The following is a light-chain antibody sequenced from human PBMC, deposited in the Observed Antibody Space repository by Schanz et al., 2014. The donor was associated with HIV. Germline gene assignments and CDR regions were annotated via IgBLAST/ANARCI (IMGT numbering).Light chain of an antibody. CDR3: QQPNSYPLT. Sequence: IQLTQSPSSLSASVGDRVTITCRASQGISSYLAWYQQKPGKAPKVLIYAASTLQSGVPSRFSGSGSGTEFTLTISSLQPEDFATYYCQQPNSYPLTFGGGTKVEIK. V-gene: IGKV1-9*01. J-gene: IGKJ4*01. CDR1: QGISSY. CDR2: AAS.